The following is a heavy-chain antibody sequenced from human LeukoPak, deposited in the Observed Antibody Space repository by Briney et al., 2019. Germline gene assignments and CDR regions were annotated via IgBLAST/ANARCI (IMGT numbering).Heavy chain of an antibody. CDR1: GFTFSTYW. Sequence: GSLRLSCAASGFTFSTYWMTWVRQSPGKGLEWIGEIYHSGITNYNPSLKSRVTMSVDKPKNHFSLKLSSVTAADTAVYYCAREDPDRKIDYWGQGTLVTVSS. V-gene: IGHV4-4*02. J-gene: IGHJ4*02. CDR2: IYHSGIT. D-gene: IGHD1-14*01. CDR3: AREDPDRKIDY.